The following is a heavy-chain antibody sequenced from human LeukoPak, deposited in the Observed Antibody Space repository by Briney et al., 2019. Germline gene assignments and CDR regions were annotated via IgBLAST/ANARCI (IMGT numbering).Heavy chain of an antibody. V-gene: IGHV3-21*01. CDR1: GFTFSSYS. CDR2: ISSSSSYI. D-gene: IGHD3-9*01. J-gene: IGHJ3*02. Sequence: GGSLRLSCAASGFTFSSYSMNWVRQAPGKGLEWVPSISSSSSYIYYADSVKGRFIISRDNAKNSLYLQMNSLRAEDTAVYYCATRLRYFDWLFHDAFDIWGQGTMVTVSS. CDR3: ATRLRYFDWLFHDAFDI.